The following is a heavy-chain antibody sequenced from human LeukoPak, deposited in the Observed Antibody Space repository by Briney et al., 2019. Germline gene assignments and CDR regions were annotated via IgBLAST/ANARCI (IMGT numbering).Heavy chain of an antibody. J-gene: IGHJ5*02. CDR2: ISSSSSYI. CDR1: GFTFSSYS. CDR3: ARSGGSGSSYFDH. D-gene: IGHD3-10*01. V-gene: IGHV3-21*01. Sequence: GGSLRLSCAASGFTFSSYSMTWVRQAPGKGLEWVSSISSSSSYIYYADSVKGRFTISRDNAKNSLYLQMNSLRAEDTAVYYCARSGGSGSSYFDHWGQGTLVTVSS.